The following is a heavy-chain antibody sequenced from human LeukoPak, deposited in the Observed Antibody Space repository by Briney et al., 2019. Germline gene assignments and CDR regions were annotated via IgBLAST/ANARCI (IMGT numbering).Heavy chain of an antibody. Sequence: PSETLSLTCTVSGGSISSGSYYWSWIRQPAGKGLEWIGRIYSGGGTNYNPSLKSRVSISVDTSKNQFSLKLSSVTAADTAVYYCARDGAVAPEYWGQGTLVTVSS. V-gene: IGHV4-61*02. CDR2: IYSGGGT. J-gene: IGHJ4*02. CDR3: ARDGAVAPEY. D-gene: IGHD6-19*01. CDR1: GGSISSGSYY.